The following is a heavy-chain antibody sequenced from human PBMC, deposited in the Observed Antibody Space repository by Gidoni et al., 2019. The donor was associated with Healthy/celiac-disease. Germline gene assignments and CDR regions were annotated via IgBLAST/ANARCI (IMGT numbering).Heavy chain of an antibody. CDR2: IKQDGSEK. V-gene: IGHV3-7*01. CDR1: GFTFSSYG. J-gene: IGHJ3*02. CDR3: ARVKSSWSPAGEEAFDI. Sequence: EVQLVESGGGLVQPGGALRLSCAASGFTFSSYGMSWVRQAPGKGLEWVANIKQDGSEKYYVDSVKGRFTISRDNAKNSLYLQMNSLGAQDTAVYYCARVKSSWSPAGEEAFDIWGQGTMVIVSS. D-gene: IGHD6-13*01.